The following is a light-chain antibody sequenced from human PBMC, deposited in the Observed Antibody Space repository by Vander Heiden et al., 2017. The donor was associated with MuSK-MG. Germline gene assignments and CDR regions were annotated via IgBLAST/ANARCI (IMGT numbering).Light chain of an antibody. V-gene: IGKV1-5*01. CDR1: QSISSW. Sequence: MKRSQTPSTLSASVGDRVTITCRASQSISSWLAWYQQKPGKAPNLLLYDASSLESRVPSRLTGTRPVSQFTLTSSSLQPDDIATYYCQQYKSYPQTFGQGTKVEIK. J-gene: IGKJ1*01. CDR2: DAS. CDR3: QQYKSYPQT.